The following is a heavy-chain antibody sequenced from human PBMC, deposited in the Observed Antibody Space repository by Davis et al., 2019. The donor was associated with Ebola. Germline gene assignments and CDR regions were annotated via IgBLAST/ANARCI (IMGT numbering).Heavy chain of an antibody. Sequence: ASVKVSCKASGYTFTSYAMHWVRQAPGQRLEWMGWINAGNGNTKYSQKFQGRVTITRDTSASTAYMELRSLRSDDTAVYYCARRGDEGSGWSIHAIYYFDYWGQGTLVTVSS. D-gene: IGHD6-19*01. V-gene: IGHV1-3*01. CDR2: INAGNGNT. CDR3: ARRGDEGSGWSIHAIYYFDY. CDR1: GYTFTSYA. J-gene: IGHJ4*02.